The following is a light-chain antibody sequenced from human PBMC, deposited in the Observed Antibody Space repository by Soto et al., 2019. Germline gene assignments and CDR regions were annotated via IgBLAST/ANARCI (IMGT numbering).Light chain of an antibody. CDR1: QSISTE. V-gene: IGKV3-15*01. J-gene: IGKJ2*01. Sequence: ELVMTQSPATLSVSPGERATLSCRASQSISTELDWYQQKPGQPPRLLIYSASTRATGVPARFTGSGSGSEITLTISGLQSEDFAVYYCQQGHNWPLTFGQWTRLEI. CDR2: SAS. CDR3: QQGHNWPLT.